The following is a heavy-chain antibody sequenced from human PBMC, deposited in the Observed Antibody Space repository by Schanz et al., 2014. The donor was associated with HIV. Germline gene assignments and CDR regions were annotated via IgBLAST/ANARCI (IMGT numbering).Heavy chain of an antibody. V-gene: IGHV3-30*18. CDR3: AKGLRQWLVLGVSDY. D-gene: IGHD6-19*01. Sequence: QVQLVESGGGVVQPGRSLRLSCAASGFTFSSYGIHWVREAPGKGLEWVPVVSNDGSNKYYADSVKGRFTISRDNAKKSLYLQMDSLRADDTAVYYCAKGLRQWLVLGVSDYWGQGTLVTVSS. CDR2: VSNDGSNK. J-gene: IGHJ4*02. CDR1: GFTFSSYG.